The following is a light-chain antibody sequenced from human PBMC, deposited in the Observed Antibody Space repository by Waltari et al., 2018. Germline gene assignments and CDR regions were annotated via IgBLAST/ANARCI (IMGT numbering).Light chain of an antibody. V-gene: IGLV2-14*03. CDR2: DVT. Sequence: QSALTHPASVSGSPGQSITISFTGTSTYVGSLNYLSGYPQYPGKAPQLIIYDVTPRPSWISTRFSGSKSGNTASLTISGLQAEDEADYFCNSHSTTTPVVFGGGTKVTVL. CDR1: STYVGSLNY. CDR3: NSHSTTTPVV. J-gene: IGLJ2*01.